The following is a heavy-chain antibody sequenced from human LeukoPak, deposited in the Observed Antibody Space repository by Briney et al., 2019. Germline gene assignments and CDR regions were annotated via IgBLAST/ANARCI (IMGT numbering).Heavy chain of an antibody. V-gene: IGHV3-23*01. CDR1: GFTFSTYA. D-gene: IGHD3-3*01. J-gene: IGHJ4*02. CDR2: ISGSGGST. Sequence: GGSLRLSCAASGFTFSTYAMSWVRQAPGKGLEWVSAISGSGGSTYYADSVKGRFTISRDNSKNTLYLQMNSLRAEDTAIYYCARDERLLSFLKWGQGTLVTVSS. CDR3: ARDERLLSFLK.